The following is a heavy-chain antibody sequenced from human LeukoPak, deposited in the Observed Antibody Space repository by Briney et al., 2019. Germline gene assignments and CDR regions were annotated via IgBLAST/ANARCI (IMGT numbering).Heavy chain of an antibody. CDR3: AKCGRDTMIVVGYYFDY. CDR2: IRYDGSNK. Sequence: GGSLRLSCAASGFTFSSYGMHWVRQAPGKGLEWVAFIRYDGSNKDYADSVKGRFTISRDNSKNTLYLQMNSLRAEDTAVYYCAKCGRDTMIVVGYYFDYWGQGTLVTVSS. V-gene: IGHV3-30*02. CDR1: GFTFSSYG. D-gene: IGHD3-22*01. J-gene: IGHJ4*02.